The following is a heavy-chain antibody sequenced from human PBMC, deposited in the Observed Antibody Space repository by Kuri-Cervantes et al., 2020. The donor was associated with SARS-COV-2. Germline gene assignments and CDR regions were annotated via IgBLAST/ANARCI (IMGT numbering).Heavy chain of an antibody. D-gene: IGHD2-8*01. J-gene: IGHJ4*02. CDR1: GYILNTFG. CDR2: SSAYSDDT. Sequence: ASVKVSCKASGYILNTFGITWVRQAPGQGLEWMGRSSAYSDDTSSAEKFKGRVTMTQDTSTNTAYMEITDLRSDDTAIYFCARVSSMYLPTYYFDFWGQGSLVTVSS. CDR3: ARVSSMYLPTYYFDF. V-gene: IGHV1-18*01.